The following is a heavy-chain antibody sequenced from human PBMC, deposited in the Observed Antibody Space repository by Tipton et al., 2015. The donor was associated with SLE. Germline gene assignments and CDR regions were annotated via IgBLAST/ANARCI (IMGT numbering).Heavy chain of an antibody. CDR3: AKGRITIFGVALHAFDI. Sequence: SLRLSCAASGFTFSSSAMSWVRQAPGKGLEWVSAISRSGGSTYYADSVKGRFTISRDNSKNTLYLQMNSLRAEDTAVYYCAKGRITIFGVALHAFDIWGQGTMVTVSS. CDR1: GFTFSSSA. CDR2: ISRSGGST. D-gene: IGHD3-3*01. J-gene: IGHJ3*02. V-gene: IGHV3-23*01.